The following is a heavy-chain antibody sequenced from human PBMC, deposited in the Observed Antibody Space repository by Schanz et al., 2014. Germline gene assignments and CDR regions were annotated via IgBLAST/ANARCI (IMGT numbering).Heavy chain of an antibody. CDR2: ISGSGGST. Sequence: VQLVESGGGVVQPGGSLRLTCLTSGFTFSSYAMSWVRQAPGKGLEWVSAISGSGGSTYYADSVKGRFTISRDNSKNTLYLQMNSMRGEDTAVYFCAKGRGGTSSEGLDQYYGMDVWGQGTTVTVSS. J-gene: IGHJ6*02. CDR1: GFTFSSYA. CDR3: AKGRGGTSSEGLDQYYGMDV. D-gene: IGHD6-6*01. V-gene: IGHV3-23*04.